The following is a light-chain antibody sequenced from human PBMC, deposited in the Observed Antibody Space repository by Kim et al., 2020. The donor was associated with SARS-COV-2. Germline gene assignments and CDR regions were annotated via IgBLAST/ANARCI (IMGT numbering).Light chain of an antibody. CDR3: ASYAGAREVV. CDR2: EVI. CDR1: FTDVGRYEY. J-gene: IGLJ3*02. V-gene: IGLV2-11*02. Sequence: GQSVTISCTGNFTDVGRYEYVPWYQQYPGKVPNLIIYEVIPRPSGVPDRFSGSKSGNTASLTISGLQTEDGADYYCASYAGAREVVFGGGTKVTVL.